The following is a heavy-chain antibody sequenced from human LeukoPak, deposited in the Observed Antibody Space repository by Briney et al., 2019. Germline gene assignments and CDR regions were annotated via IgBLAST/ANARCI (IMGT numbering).Heavy chain of an antibody. Sequence: TGGSLRLSCAASGFTFSSYWMSWVRQAPGKGLEWVANIKQDGSEKYYVDSVKGRFTISRDNAKNSLYLHMNSLRAEDTAVYYCARDGYDSSGYYYGDAFDIWGQGTMVTVSS. V-gene: IGHV3-7*01. J-gene: IGHJ3*02. CDR3: ARDGYDSSGYYYGDAFDI. D-gene: IGHD3-22*01. CDR2: IKQDGSEK. CDR1: GFTFSSYW.